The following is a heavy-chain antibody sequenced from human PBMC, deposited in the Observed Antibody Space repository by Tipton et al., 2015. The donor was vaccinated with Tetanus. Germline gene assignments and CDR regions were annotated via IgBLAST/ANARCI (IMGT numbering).Heavy chain of an antibody. CDR3: AGLYYYDSASYPLY. CDR2: ISYKGST. J-gene: IGHJ4*02. V-gene: IGHV4-39*01. D-gene: IGHD3-10*01. Sequence: TLSLTCNVSGGFISSSSSYWGWIRQPPGKGLEWIGSISYKGSTYYNPSLKSRVTMSVDTSKNQFSLRLRSVTAADTAVFYCAGLYYYDSASYPLYWGQGTLVTVSS. CDR1: GGFISSSSSY.